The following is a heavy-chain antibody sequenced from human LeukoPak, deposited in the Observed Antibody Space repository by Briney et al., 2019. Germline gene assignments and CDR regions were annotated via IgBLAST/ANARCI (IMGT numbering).Heavy chain of an antibody. CDR1: GGSISSYY. CDR2: IYYSGST. Sequence: SETLSLTCTVSGGSISSYYWSWIRQPPGKGLEWIGYIYYSGSTNYNPSLKSRVTISVDTSKNQFSLKLSSVTAADTAVYYCARDPDKRYFDYWGQGTLVTVSS. J-gene: IGHJ4*02. V-gene: IGHV4-59*01. CDR3: ARDPDKRYFDY.